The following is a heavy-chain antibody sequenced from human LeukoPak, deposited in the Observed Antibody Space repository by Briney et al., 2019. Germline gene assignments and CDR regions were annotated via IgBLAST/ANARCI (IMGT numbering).Heavy chain of an antibody. V-gene: IGHV4-34*01. CDR1: GGSFSGYY. CDR3: AREGGSSTWSRDYYYMDV. J-gene: IGHJ6*03. CDR2: TNHSGST. D-gene: IGHD6-13*01. Sequence: SETLSLTCAVDGGSFSGYYWSWIRQPPGKGLEWIGETNHSGSTNYNPPLKSRVTISVDTSKKQFSLRLRAVTAADTAVYYCAREGGSSTWSRDYYYMDVWGKGTTVSVSS.